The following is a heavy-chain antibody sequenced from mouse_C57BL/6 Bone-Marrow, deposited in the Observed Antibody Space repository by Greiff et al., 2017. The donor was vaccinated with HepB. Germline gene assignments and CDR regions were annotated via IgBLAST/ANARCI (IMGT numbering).Heavy chain of an antibody. CDR2: ISNLAYSI. V-gene: IGHV5-15*01. D-gene: IGHD3-2*02. J-gene: IGHJ4*01. Sequence: EVKLMESGGGLVQPGGSLKLSCAASGFTFSDYGMAWVRQAPRKGPEWVAFISNLAYSIYYADTVTGRFTISRENAKNTLYLEMSSLRSEDTAMYYCARHEDSSGYYAMDYWGQGTSVTVSS. CDR3: ARHEDSSGYYAMDY. CDR1: GFTFSDYG.